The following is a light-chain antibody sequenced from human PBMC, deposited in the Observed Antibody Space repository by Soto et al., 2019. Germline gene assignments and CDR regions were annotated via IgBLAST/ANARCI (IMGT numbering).Light chain of an antibody. J-gene: IGKJ1*01. CDR1: QSVSSN. Sequence: EIVMTQSPATLSLAPGERVTLSCRASQSVSSNYLAWYQQKPGQAPRFLIYGASSRATGIPDRFSGSGSGTEFTLTISSLQSEDFAVYYCQQYNNWPTFGQGTKVDIK. CDR2: GAS. CDR3: QQYNNWPT. V-gene: IGKV3D-15*01.